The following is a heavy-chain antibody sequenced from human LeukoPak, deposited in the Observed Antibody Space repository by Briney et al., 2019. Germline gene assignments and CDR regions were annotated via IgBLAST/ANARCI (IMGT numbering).Heavy chain of an antibody. J-gene: IGHJ4*02. Sequence: ASVKVSCKASGYTFTSYYMHWVRQAPGQGLEWMGIINPSGGTTSYAQKFQGRVTMTRDTSTSTVYMELSGLRSEDTAVYYCARVGTAWDFDYWGQGTLVTVSS. V-gene: IGHV1-46*01. CDR1: GYTFTSYY. D-gene: IGHD1-26*01. CDR3: ARVGTAWDFDY. CDR2: INPSGGTT.